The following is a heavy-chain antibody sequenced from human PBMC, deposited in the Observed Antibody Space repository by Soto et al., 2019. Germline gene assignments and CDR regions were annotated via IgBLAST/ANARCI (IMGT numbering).Heavy chain of an antibody. CDR1: GYSFTSYW. D-gene: IGHD3-22*01. CDR2: IYPGDSDT. CDR3: ATAYDSSGYYYVVYAFDI. J-gene: IGHJ3*02. Sequence: GASLKISCKGSGYSFTSYWIGWVRQMPGKGLEWMGIIYPGDSDTRYSPSFQGQVTISADKSISTAYLQWSSLKASDTAMYYCATAYDSSGYYYVVYAFDIWGQGTMVTVSS. V-gene: IGHV5-51*01.